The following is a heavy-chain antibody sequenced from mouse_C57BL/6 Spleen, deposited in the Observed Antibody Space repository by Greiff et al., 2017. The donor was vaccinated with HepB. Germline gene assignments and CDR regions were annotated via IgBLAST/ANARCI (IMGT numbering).Heavy chain of an antibody. CDR3: TTRDGYSFAY. Sequence: EVQLQQSGAELVRPGASVKLSCTASGFNIKDDYMHWVKQRPEQGLEWIGWIDPENGDTEYASKFQGKATITADTSSNTAYLQLSSLTSEDTAVYYYTTRDGYSFAYWGQGTLVTVSA. V-gene: IGHV14-4*01. CDR1: GFNIKDDY. J-gene: IGHJ3*01. CDR2: IDPENGDT. D-gene: IGHD2-3*01.